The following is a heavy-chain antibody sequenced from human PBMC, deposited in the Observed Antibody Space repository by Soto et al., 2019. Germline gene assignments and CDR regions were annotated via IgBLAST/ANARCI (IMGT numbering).Heavy chain of an antibody. CDR1: GYTFTSYD. D-gene: IGHD4-17*01. J-gene: IGHJ6*02. Sequence: GASVKVSCKASGYTFTSYDINWVRQATGQGLEWMGWMNPNSGNTGYAQKFQGRVTMTRNTSISTAYMELSSLRSEDTAVYYCARGGPRYEYGAYPDGMDVWGQGTTVTVSS. CDR3: ARGGPRYEYGAYPDGMDV. V-gene: IGHV1-8*01. CDR2: MNPNSGNT.